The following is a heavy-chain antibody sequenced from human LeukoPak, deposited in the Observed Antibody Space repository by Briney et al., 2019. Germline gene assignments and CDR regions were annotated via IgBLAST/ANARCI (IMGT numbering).Heavy chain of an antibody. D-gene: IGHD3-22*01. J-gene: IGHJ4*02. CDR3: ATFYYHDSSGYPSFDY. Sequence: SETLSLTCTVSGGSISSSSYYWGWIRQPPGKGLEWIGSIYYSGSTYYNPSLKSRVTISVDTSKNQFSLKLSSVTAADTAVYYCATFYYHDSSGYPSFDYWGQGTLVTVSS. CDR1: GGSISSSSYY. V-gene: IGHV4-39*01. CDR2: IYYSGST.